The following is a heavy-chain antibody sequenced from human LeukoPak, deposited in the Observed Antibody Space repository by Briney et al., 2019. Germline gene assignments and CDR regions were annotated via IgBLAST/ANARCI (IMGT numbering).Heavy chain of an antibody. CDR2: ISYDGSNK. V-gene: IGHV3-30-3*01. CDR3: ARAMWVTMIVVVTAPWFDP. J-gene: IGHJ5*02. D-gene: IGHD3-22*01. Sequence: GRSLRLSCAASGFTFSSYAMHWVRQAPGKGLEWVAVISYDGSNKYYADSVKGRFTISRDNSKNTLYLQMNSLRAEDTAVYYCARAMWVTMIVVVTAPWFDPWGQGTLVTVSS. CDR1: GFTFSSYA.